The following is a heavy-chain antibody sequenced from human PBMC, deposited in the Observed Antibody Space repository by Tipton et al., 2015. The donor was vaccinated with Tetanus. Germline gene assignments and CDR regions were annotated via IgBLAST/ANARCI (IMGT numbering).Heavy chain of an antibody. Sequence: RSLRLSCAASGFTFDDYAMHWVRQAPGKGLEWDSGISWNSGSIGYADSVKGRFTISRDNAKNSLYLQMNSLRAEDTALYYCAKGSTTVTTDAFDIWGQGTMVTVSS. V-gene: IGHV3-9*01. CDR2: ISWNSGSI. J-gene: IGHJ3*02. CDR3: AKGSTTVTTDAFDI. CDR1: GFTFDDYA. D-gene: IGHD4-17*01.